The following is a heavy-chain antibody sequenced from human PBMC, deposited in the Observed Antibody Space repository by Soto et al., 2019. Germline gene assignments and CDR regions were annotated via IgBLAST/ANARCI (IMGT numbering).Heavy chain of an antibody. CDR3: AHTIGAGSYVPY. J-gene: IGHJ4*02. V-gene: IGHV4-4*02. D-gene: IGHD3-10*01. Sequence: SETLSVTCAVSGDSIGNNNWWSWVRQPPGKGLEWIGEIHHSGNTNYNPSLKSRVSMSVEKSKNQFSLNLRSVTAADTAVYYCAHTIGAGSYVPYWGQGNLVTVSS. CDR1: GDSIGNNNW. CDR2: IHHSGNT.